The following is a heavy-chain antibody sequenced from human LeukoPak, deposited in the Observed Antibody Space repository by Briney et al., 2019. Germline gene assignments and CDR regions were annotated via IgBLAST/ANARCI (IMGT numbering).Heavy chain of an antibody. Sequence: ASVKVSRKTSGYTFRSYYMHWVRQAPGQGLEWMGVINPSGGSTTYAQKFQGRVTMTRDTSTSTANMELSSLRSEDTAVYYCAREGRGYSYGALNYWGQGTLVTVSS. V-gene: IGHV1-46*01. CDR2: INPSGGST. D-gene: IGHD5-18*01. CDR1: GYTFRSYY. CDR3: AREGRGYSYGALNY. J-gene: IGHJ4*02.